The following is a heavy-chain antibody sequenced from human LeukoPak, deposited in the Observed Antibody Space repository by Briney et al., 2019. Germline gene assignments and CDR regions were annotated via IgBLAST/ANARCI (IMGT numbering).Heavy chain of an antibody. J-gene: IGHJ6*02. CDR2: ISSSGSTI. D-gene: IGHD3-10*01. V-gene: IGHV3-48*03. CDR3: ARDPYYGSGKYYHGMDL. CDR1: GFTFSSYE. Sequence: RGSLRLSCVASGFTFSSYEMNWVRQAPGKGLEWVSYISSSGSTIYYADSVKGRFTISRDNAKNSLYLQMNSLRAEDTAVYYCARDPYYGSGKYYHGMDLWGQGTTVTVSS.